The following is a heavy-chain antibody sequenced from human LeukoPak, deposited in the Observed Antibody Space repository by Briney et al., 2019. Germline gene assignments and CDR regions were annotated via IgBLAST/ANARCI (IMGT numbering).Heavy chain of an antibody. D-gene: IGHD2-2*01. Sequence: SETLSLTCTVSGGSISSYYWNWIRQPPGKGLEWIGYIYYSGSTYYNPSLKSRVTISVDTSKNQFSLKLSSVTAADTAVYYCARFSSSTSTPFGPWGQGTLVTVSS. CDR1: GGSISSYY. V-gene: IGHV4-59*08. CDR2: IYYSGST. CDR3: ARFSSSTSTPFGP. J-gene: IGHJ5*02.